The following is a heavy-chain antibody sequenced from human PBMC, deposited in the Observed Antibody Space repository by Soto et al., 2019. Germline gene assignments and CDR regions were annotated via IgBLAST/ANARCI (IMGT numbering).Heavy chain of an antibody. CDR1: GFTFSSYG. V-gene: IGHV3-33*01. J-gene: IGHJ4*02. D-gene: IGHD5-18*01. CDR2: IWYDGSNK. CDR3: AREFSAVDTEIGIDY. Sequence: GGSLRLSCAASGFTFSSYGMHWVRQAPGKGLEWVAVIWYDGSNKYYADSVKGRFTISRDNSKNTLYLQMNSLRAEDTAVYYCAREFSAVDTEIGIDYWGQGTLVTVYS.